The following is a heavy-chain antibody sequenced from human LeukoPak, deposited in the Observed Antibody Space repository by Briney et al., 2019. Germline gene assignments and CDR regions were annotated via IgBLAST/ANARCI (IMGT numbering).Heavy chain of an antibody. Sequence: GGSLRLSCAASGFTFSSYGMHWVRQAPGKGLEWVAVISYDGSNKYYADSVKGRFTISRDNSKNTLYLQMNSLRAEDTAVYYCARNEYGYAFDFWGQGTMVTVSS. CDR1: GFTFSSYG. J-gene: IGHJ3*01. CDR3: ARNEYGYAFDF. V-gene: IGHV3-30*03. CDR2: ISYDGSNK. D-gene: IGHD4-17*01.